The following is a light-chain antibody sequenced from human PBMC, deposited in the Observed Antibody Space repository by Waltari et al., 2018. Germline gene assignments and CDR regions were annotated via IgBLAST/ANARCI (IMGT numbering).Light chain of an antibody. CDR1: SDDVGRYKF. CDR2: DVT. CDR3: SSPTTRSHLV. V-gene: IGLV2-14*03. J-gene: IGLJ2*01. Sequence: QSALTQPASVSGSPGQSITISCTGSSDDVGRYKFVSWYQQHPCKVPKLLIFDVTDPPPGVFFRLSGPESGNTASLTIFWLQPEVEADYCCSSPTTRSHLVFGGGTRVTVL.